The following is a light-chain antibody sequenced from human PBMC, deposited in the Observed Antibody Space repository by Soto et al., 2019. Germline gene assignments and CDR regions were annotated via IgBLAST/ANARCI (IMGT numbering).Light chain of an antibody. Sequence: QSVLTQPASASGTPGQRVTISCSGSSSNIGSNTVNWYQQLPGTAPKLLIYSNNQRPSGVPDRFSGSKSGISASLAISGLQSEEEADYYCAAWDDSLNGWVFGGGTKLTVL. J-gene: IGLJ3*02. V-gene: IGLV1-44*01. CDR1: SSNIGSNT. CDR3: AAWDDSLNGWV. CDR2: SNN.